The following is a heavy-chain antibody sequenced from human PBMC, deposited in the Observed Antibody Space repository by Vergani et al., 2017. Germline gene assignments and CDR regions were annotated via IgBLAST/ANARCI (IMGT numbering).Heavy chain of an antibody. CDR3: TKGSRGYTGYFFDY. D-gene: IGHD5-12*01. CDR1: GGSLSGYY. Sequence: VQLQQWGPGLLKPSETLSLTCAVYGGSLSGYYWSWIRLAPGKGLEWVATLSASDRRTHYADSVKGRFTISRDNSKNTLHLQMNSLRADDTAVYYCTKGSRGYTGYFFDYWGQGTLATVSS. V-gene: IGHV3-23*01. J-gene: IGHJ4*02. CDR2: LSASDRRT.